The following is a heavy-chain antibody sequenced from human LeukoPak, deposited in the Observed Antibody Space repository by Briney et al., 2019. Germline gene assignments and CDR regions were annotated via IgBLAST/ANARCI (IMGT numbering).Heavy chain of an antibody. Sequence: SETLSLTCAVYGGSFSGYYWSWIRQPPGKGLEWIGEINHSGSTNYNPSLKSRATISVDTSKNQFSLKLSSVTAADTAVYYCARSYCSSTSCYIYWFDPWGQGTLVTVSS. CDR3: ARSYCSSTSCYIYWFDP. J-gene: IGHJ5*02. CDR1: GGSFSGYY. V-gene: IGHV4-34*01. CDR2: INHSGST. D-gene: IGHD2-2*02.